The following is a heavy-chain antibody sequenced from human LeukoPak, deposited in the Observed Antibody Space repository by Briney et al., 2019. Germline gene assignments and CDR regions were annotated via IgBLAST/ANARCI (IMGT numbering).Heavy chain of an antibody. CDR3: ARNAYLPTVTTYLGWFVP. V-gene: IGHV2-70*04. D-gene: IGHD4-11*01. CDR2: IDWDDDK. CDR1: GFSLSTSGMR. J-gene: IGHJ5*02. Sequence: SGPTLVNPTQTLTLTCTFSGFSLSTSGMRVSWIRQPPGKALEWLARIDWDDDKFYSTSLKTRLTISKDTSKNQVVLTMTNMDPVDTATYYCARNAYLPTVTTYLGWFVPWGQGTLVTVSS.